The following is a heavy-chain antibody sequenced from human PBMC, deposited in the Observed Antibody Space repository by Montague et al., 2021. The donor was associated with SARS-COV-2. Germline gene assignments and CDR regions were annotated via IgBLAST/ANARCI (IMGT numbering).Heavy chain of an antibody. D-gene: IGHD6-13*01. J-gene: IGHJ4*02. Sequence: CAISGDSDAINTVARSWIRQSPSRGPQWLGRTYYRSKWYYDYAVSVKSRMTISPDTSKNQFSLQLSSVTPEDRAVYYCARDPRYSLSWSFDYWGQGTLVTVSS. CDR1: GDSDAINTVA. V-gene: IGHV6-1*01. CDR2: TYYRSKWYY. CDR3: ARDPRYSLSWSFDY.